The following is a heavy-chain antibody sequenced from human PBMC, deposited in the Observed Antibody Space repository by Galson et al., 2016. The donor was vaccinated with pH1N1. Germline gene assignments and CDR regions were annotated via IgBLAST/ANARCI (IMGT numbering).Heavy chain of an antibody. CDR2: IKSKFHGGAT. D-gene: IGHD1-14*01. CDR1: GFTFSNTW. V-gene: IGHV3-15*01. J-gene: IGHJ3*01. CDR3: FSWHDDAWGTGNTFEV. Sequence: SLRLSCAASGFTFSNTWMHWVRQAPGKGLEWVGRIKSKFHGGATDYAAPVQGRFTISRDDSENTLYLQMNSLKTEDTALYYCFSWHDDAWGTGNTFEVWGQGTMVSVSS.